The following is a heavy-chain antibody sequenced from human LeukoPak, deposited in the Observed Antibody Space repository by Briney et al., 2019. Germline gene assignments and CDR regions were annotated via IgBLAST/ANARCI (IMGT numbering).Heavy chain of an antibody. CDR2: ISSSSSYI. V-gene: IGHV3-21*04. J-gene: IGHJ4*02. CDR1: GFTFSSYS. Sequence: GGSLRLSCAASGFTFSSYSMNWVRQAPGKGLEWVSSISSSSSYIYYADSVKGRFTISRDNSKNTVYLQMSSLRAEDTAVYYCAKGGSYRSQPYFDYWGQGTPVTVSS. D-gene: IGHD3-16*02. CDR3: AKGGSYRSQPYFDY.